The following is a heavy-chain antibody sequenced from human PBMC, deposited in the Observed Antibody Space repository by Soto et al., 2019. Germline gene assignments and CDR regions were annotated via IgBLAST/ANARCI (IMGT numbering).Heavy chain of an antibody. CDR3: ARPYCSRASCYSPPDF. V-gene: IGHV3-74*01. CDR2: ISVDGSIT. CDR1: GFTFSSYA. Sequence: GGSLRLSCAASGFTFSSYAMSWVRQAPGKGLEWVSHISVDGSITDYADSVKGRFTISRDNAKNTVYLQMNSLRAEDTAVYYCARPYCSRASCYSPPDFWGPGTLVTVSS. D-gene: IGHD2-2*01. J-gene: IGHJ4*02.